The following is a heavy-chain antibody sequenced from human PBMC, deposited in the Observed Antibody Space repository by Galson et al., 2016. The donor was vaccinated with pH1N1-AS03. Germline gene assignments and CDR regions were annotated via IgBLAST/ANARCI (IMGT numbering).Heavy chain of an antibody. V-gene: IGHV3-23*01. D-gene: IGHD3-22*01. CDR3: AKGGRYYDGLIDY. CDR2: ISASAGNT. CDR1: GFPFIACA. Sequence: SLRLSCAASGFPFIACAMNWVRQAPGKGLEWVSVISASAGNTYYADSVKGRFTISRDNSKNTVYLQMNSLGAEDTAVYYCAKGGRYYDGLIDYWGQGTLVTVSS. J-gene: IGHJ4*02.